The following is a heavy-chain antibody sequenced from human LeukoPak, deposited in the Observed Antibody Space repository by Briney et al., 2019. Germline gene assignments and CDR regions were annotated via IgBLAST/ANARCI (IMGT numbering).Heavy chain of an antibody. CDR2: IYSTGST. D-gene: IGHD6-13*01. Sequence: SETLSLTCTVSGGSISSYYWSWIRQPAGKGLEWIGRIYSTGSTNYNPPLKSRVTMSVDTSKNQFSLRLRSVTAADTAVYYCARQIASAGTAGFDFWDQGALVTVSS. CDR1: GGSISSYY. CDR3: ARQIASAGTAGFDF. V-gene: IGHV4-4*07. J-gene: IGHJ4*02.